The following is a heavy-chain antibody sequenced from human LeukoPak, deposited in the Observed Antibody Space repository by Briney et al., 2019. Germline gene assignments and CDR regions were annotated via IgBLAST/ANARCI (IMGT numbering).Heavy chain of an antibody. Sequence: GGSLRLSCAASGFTFSSYAMHWVRQAPGKVLEWVAVISYDGSNKYYADSVKGRFTISRDNAKNSLYLQINSLRAEDTAVYYCARDPYSGGYGDYYYYYMDVWGKGTTVTISS. CDR3: ARDPYSGGYGDYYYYYMDV. V-gene: IGHV3-30-3*01. D-gene: IGHD1-26*01. CDR1: GFTFSSYA. CDR2: ISYDGSNK. J-gene: IGHJ6*03.